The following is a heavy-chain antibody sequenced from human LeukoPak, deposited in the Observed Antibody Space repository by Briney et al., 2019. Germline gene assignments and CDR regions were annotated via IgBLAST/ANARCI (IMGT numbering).Heavy chain of an antibody. D-gene: IGHD3-9*01. CDR1: GGTFSSYA. CDR2: IIPIFGTA. J-gene: IGHJ6*03. CDR3: ASGTHPNNYYDILTGYPKGYYYYYYMDV. V-gene: IGHV1-69*05. Sequence: ASVKVSCKASGGTFSSYAISWVRQAPGQGLEWMGRIIPIFGTANYAQKFQGRVTITTDESTSTAYMELSSLRSEDTAVYYCASGTHPNNYYDILTGYPKGYYYYYYMDVWGKGTTVTVSS.